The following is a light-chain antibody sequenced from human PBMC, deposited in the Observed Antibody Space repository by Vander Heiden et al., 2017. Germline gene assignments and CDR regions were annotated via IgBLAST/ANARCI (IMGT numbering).Light chain of an antibody. CDR3: LLYYGGAWV. J-gene: IGLJ3*02. CDR1: TGAVTSGYY. CDR2: STT. V-gene: IGLV7-43*01. Sequence: QPVVTQEPPLPVSPGGTVTPTCASSTGAVTSGYYPNWFQQKPGQAPRPLIYSTTYRHSWTPARFSGSLLGGRAALTLSGVQPEDEADYYCLLYYGGAWVFGGGTQVTVL.